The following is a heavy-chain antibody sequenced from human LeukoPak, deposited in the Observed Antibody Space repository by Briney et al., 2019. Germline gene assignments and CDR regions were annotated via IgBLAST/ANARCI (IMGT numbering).Heavy chain of an antibody. CDR3: ARGNYGSGSYYVVQFDY. CDR2: IYNGGST. CDR1: GASISNYY. V-gene: IGHV4-4*07. J-gene: IGHJ4*02. Sequence: PSETLSLTCIVSGASISNYYWSWIRQPAGKGPEWIGRIYNGGSTNYNSSLRSRITMSLDTSKNQFSLKLTSVTAADTAVYYCARGNYGSGSYYVVQFDYWGQGVLVSVSS. D-gene: IGHD3-10*01.